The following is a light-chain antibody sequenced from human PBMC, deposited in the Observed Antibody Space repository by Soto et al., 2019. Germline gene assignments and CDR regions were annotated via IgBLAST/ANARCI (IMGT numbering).Light chain of an antibody. V-gene: IGKV3-20*01. CDR3: QQYGSSGT. J-gene: IGKJ1*01. Sequence: EIGLTQSPGTQSLSQGERATLSCRASQSVSNNYLAWYQQKPGQAPRLLIYGASNRATGIPDRFSGSGSWTGSTLTISRLEPEDFAVYYCQQYGSSGTFGQGTKVDIK. CDR1: QSVSNNY. CDR2: GAS.